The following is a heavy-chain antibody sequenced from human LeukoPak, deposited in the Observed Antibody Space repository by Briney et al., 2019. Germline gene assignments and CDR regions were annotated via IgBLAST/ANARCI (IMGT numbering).Heavy chain of an antibody. V-gene: IGHV1-2*02. D-gene: IGHD3-22*01. J-gene: IGHJ5*02. CDR1: GYTFTGYY. CDR2: INPNSCGT. Sequence: ASVKVSCKASGYTFTGYYMHWVRQAPGQGLEWMGWINPNSCGTDYAQKFQGRVTMTRDTSISTAYMEVSRLRTDDTAVYYCARDYYDSSGYSRFDPWGQGTLVTVSS. CDR3: ARDYYDSSGYSRFDP.